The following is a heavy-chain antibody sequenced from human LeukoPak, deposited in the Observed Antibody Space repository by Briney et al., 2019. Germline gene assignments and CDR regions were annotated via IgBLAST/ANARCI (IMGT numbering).Heavy chain of an antibody. CDR3: ARARCGGDCYSIHWGFYFDY. CDR2: IIPIFGTA. CDR1: GGTFTSYA. Sequence: SVKVSFKGSGGTFTSYAISWVRQARGQGGEGMGGIIPIFGTADYAQKFQGRVTIPAAKSPSTAYMELSSLRSDDTAVYYCARARCGGDCYSIHWGFYFDYWGQGTLVTVSS. V-gene: IGHV1-69*06. J-gene: IGHJ4*02. D-gene: IGHD2-21*01.